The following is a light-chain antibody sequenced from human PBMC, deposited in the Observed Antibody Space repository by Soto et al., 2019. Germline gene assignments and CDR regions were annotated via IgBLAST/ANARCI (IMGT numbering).Light chain of an antibody. CDR3: QQYGYSRT. CDR2: GSS. V-gene: IGKV3-20*01. Sequence: EIVLTQSPATLSLSPGERATISCRASQTLSSRHLAWYQQKPGQAPRLLIYGSSSRATDVPDRFSGSGSGTDFTLTISTLEPEDFAIYYCQQYGYSRTFGQGTKVDIK. J-gene: IGKJ1*01. CDR1: QTLSSRH.